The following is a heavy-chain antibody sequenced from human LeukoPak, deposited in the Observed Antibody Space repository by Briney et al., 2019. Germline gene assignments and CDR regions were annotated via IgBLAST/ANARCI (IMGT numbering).Heavy chain of an antibody. CDR3: ARQGWAYYDFWSGSFDY. J-gene: IGHJ4*02. CDR2: IYPGDSDT. V-gene: IGHV5-51*01. CDR1: RYSFTSYW. Sequence: GQPLNISCKGSRYSFTSYWIGWVRQVPGQGLEWMGIIYPGDSDTRYSPSFQGQVTISADKSISTAYLQWSSLKASDTAMYYCARQGWAYYDFWSGSFDYWGQGTLVTVSS. D-gene: IGHD3-3*01.